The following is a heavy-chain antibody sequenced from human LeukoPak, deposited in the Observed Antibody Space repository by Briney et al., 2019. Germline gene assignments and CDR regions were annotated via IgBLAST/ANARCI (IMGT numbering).Heavy chain of an antibody. J-gene: IGHJ4*02. V-gene: IGHV3-33*06. CDR2: IWYDGSNK. CDR1: GFTFSSYG. Sequence: PGGSLRLSCAASGFTFSSYGMHGVRQAPGKGLEWGAVIWYDGSNKYYADSVKGRFTISRDNSKNTLYLQMNSLRAEDTAVYYCAKDHLSYGGNSGIDYWGQGTLVTVSS. CDR3: AKDHLSYGGNSGIDY. D-gene: IGHD4-23*01.